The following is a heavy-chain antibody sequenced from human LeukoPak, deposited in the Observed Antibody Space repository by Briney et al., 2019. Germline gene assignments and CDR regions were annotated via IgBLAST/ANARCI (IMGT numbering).Heavy chain of an antibody. CDR3: ARLGSYGAFDI. D-gene: IGHD1-26*01. V-gene: IGHV4-59*01. CDR2: IYYSGST. CDR1: GGSISSYY. J-gene: IGHJ3*02. Sequence: PSETLSLTCTVSGGSISSYYWSWIRQPPGKGLEWIGYIYYSGSTNYNPSLKSRVTISVDTSKNQFSLKLSSVTAADTAVYYCARLGSYGAFDIWGQGTMVTVSS.